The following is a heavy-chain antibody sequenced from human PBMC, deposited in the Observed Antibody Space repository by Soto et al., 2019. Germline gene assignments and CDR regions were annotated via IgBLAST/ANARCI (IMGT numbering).Heavy chain of an antibody. D-gene: IGHD2-2*02. J-gene: IGHJ6*02. CDR2: IIPIFGTA. CDR3: ARREVVVVPAAIPGNYYYGMDV. V-gene: IGHV1-69*13. Sequence: SVKVSCKASGGTFSRYAISWVRQAPGQGLEWMGGIIPIFGTANYAQKFQGRVTITADESTSTAYMELSSLRSEDTAVYYCARREVVVVPAAIPGNYYYGMDVWGQGTTVTVSS. CDR1: GGTFSRYA.